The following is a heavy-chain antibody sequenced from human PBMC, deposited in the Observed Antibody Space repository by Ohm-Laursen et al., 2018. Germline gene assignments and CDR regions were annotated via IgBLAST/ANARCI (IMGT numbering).Heavy chain of an antibody. J-gene: IGHJ4*02. CDR3: ARDRGRVGATRGTRFDY. CDR2: ISYDGSNK. Sequence: SLRLSCAASGFTFSSHGMHWVRQAPGKGLEWVAVISYDGSNKYYEDSVKGRFTISRDNSKNTLYLQMNSLGAEDTALYSCARDRGRVGATRGTRFDYWGQGTLVTVSS. CDR1: GFTFSSHG. V-gene: IGHV3-30*03. D-gene: IGHD1-26*01.